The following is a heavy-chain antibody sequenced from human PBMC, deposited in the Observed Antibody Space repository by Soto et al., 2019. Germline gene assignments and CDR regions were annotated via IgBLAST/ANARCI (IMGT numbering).Heavy chain of an antibody. D-gene: IGHD2-2*01. J-gene: IGHJ5*02. V-gene: IGHV3-48*04. Sequence: LRLSCAASGFTFSSYSMNWVRQAPGKGLEWVSYISSSSSTIYYADSVKGRFTISRDNAKNSLYLQMNSLRAEDTAVYYCARDGKYCSSTSCYARSYNWFDPWGQGTLVTVSS. CDR3: ARDGKYCSSTSCYARSYNWFDP. CDR1: GFTFSSYS. CDR2: ISSSSSTI.